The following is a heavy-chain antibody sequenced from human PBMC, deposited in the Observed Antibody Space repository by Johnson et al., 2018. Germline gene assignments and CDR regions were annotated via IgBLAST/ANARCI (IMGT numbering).Heavy chain of an antibody. Sequence: EVQLGESGGGLVKPGGSLRLSCAASGFTFSSYSMNWVRQAPGKGLEWVSSISSSSRDIYYADSVKGRFTISRDNAKNALYLQMNSLRAEETAVYYCAGDWDCSSTSCSEDYWGQGTLVTVSS. V-gene: IGHV3-21*01. CDR2: ISSSSRDI. CDR3: AGDWDCSSTSCSEDY. J-gene: IGHJ4*02. D-gene: IGHD2-2*01. CDR1: GFTFSSYS.